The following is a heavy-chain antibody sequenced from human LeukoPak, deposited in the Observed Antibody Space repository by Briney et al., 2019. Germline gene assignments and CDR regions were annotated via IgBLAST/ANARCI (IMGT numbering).Heavy chain of an antibody. CDR2: FTGRPGRT. CDR1: GFTFTNYA. D-gene: IGHD2-2*01. V-gene: IGHV3-23*01. J-gene: IGHJ4*02. CDR3: AKDHLLCTSTSCYLDYFDS. Sequence: GGSLRLSCETSGFTFTNYAMSWVRQSPEKGLEWLSAFTGRPGRTYYADSVRGRFTISRDTSKNTLFLEMSRLRVEDTAIYFCAKDHLLCTSTSCYLDYFDSWGQGTLVTVSS.